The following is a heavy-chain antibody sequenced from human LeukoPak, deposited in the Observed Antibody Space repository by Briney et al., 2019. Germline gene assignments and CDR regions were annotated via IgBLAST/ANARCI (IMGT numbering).Heavy chain of an antibody. V-gene: IGHV1-46*01. Sequence: ASVKVSCKASGYTFTNCYMHWVRQAPGQGLEWMGIINPSGGSTRYAQKFQGRVTMTSDTSTSTVYMELSSLRSEDTAVYYCARDPKLANFFDYWGQGTLVTVSS. CDR3: ARDPKLANFFDY. J-gene: IGHJ4*02. CDR1: GYTFTNCY. D-gene: IGHD1-26*01. CDR2: INPSGGST.